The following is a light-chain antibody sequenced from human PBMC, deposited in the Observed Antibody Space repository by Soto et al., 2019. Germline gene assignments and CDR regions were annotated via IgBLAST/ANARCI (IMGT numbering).Light chain of an antibody. J-gene: IGKJ4*01. V-gene: IGKV3-20*01. CDR1: QSVSSD. Sequence: EIVLTPSPSTLSVSPCERATLSCRASQSVSSDLAWYQQKPGQAPRLLIYGAPTRATGIPARFSGSGSGTDFTLTISRLEPEDFAVYYCQQYGRSPLTVGGGSKVDIK. CDR3: QQYGRSPLT. CDR2: GAP.